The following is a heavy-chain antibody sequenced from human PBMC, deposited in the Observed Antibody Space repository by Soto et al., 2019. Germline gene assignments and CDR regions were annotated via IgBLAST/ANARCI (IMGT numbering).Heavy chain of an antibody. J-gene: IGHJ4*02. V-gene: IGHV3-64*07. D-gene: IGHD3-3*01. Sequence: EVQLVESGGGLVQPGGSLRLSCAASGFTFSTHAMHWVRQAPGKGLEYISAISSNGVSTFYADSVQGRFTISRDNSKNTLSLQVGSLRAEDMAVYYCARSIHDFWSGYPHGFFDYWGQGTLVTVSS. CDR1: GFTFSTHA. CDR2: ISSNGVST. CDR3: ARSIHDFWSGYPHGFFDY.